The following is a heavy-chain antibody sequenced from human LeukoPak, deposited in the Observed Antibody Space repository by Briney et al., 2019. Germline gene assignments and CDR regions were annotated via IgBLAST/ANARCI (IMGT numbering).Heavy chain of an antibody. J-gene: IGHJ4*02. CDR2: VYYSENT. D-gene: IGHD3-22*01. V-gene: IGHV4-39*07. CDR3: ARRDDSSGYHKIFDY. CDR1: GVSISSGPYD. Sequence: TLSPTRTVSGVSISSGPYDGGCIRQPPGKGLEWSGNVYYSENTYNNPSLKSRVTISIDTSKNQFYLKLSSLTAADTAVYYCARRDDSSGYHKIFDYWGPGTLVTVSS.